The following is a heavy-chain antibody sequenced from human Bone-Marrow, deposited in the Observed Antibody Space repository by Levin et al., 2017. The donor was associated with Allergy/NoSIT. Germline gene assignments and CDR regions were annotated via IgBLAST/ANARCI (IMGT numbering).Heavy chain of an antibody. J-gene: IGHJ4*02. Sequence: PGGSLRLSCAASGFTFDDYTMDWVRQAPGRGLEWLSLISWDGAVTFYSDSVKGRFTISRDNTKNSLYLQMNSLRPEDTAVYFCVKGLSSSSRSHCDHWGQGTQVTVPS. CDR1: GFTFDDYT. V-gene: IGHV3-43*01. CDR2: ISWDGAVT. CDR3: VKGLSSSSRSHCDH. D-gene: IGHD6-6*01.